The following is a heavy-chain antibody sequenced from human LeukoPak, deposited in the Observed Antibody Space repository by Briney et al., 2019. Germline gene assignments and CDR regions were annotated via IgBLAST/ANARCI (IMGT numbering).Heavy chain of an antibody. CDR2: IWYDGSNK. Sequence: GGSLRLSCAASGFTFSSYGMHRVRQAPGKGLEWVAVIWYDGSNKYYADSMKGRFTISRDNSKNTLYLQMNSLRAEDTAVYYCAKDSFGGYCSGGSCYGAFDIWGQGTMVTVSS. V-gene: IGHV3-33*06. D-gene: IGHD2-15*01. J-gene: IGHJ3*02. CDR3: AKDSFGGYCSGGSCYGAFDI. CDR1: GFTFSSYG.